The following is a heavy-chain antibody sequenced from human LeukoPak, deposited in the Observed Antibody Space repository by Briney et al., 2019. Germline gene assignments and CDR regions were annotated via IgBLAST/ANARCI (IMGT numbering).Heavy chain of an antibody. CDR1: GGSISSSSYY. D-gene: IGHD2-15*01. CDR2: IYYSGST. J-gene: IGHJ4*02. Sequence: SETLSLTCTVSGGSISSSSYYWGWIRQPPGKGLEWIGSIYYSGSTYYNPSLKSRVTMSVDTSKNQFSLKLSSVTAADTAVYYCARRGPYCSGGSCLEATFDYWGQGTLVTVSS. V-gene: IGHV4-39*01. CDR3: ARRGPYCSGGSCLEATFDY.